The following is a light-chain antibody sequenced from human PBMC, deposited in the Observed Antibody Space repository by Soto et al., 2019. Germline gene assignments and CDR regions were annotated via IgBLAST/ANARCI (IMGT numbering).Light chain of an antibody. CDR2: AAS. CDR3: QQVYRTPLT. J-gene: IGKJ4*01. V-gene: IGKV1-39*01. CDR1: QSISNY. Sequence: DIQMTQSPSSLSSSVGDIFTITCRASQSISNYLNWYQQKPGKAPKLLIYAASSLQSGVPSRFSGSGSGTDFTLTISSLQPEDFVTYYCQQVYRTPLTFGGGTKVDIK.